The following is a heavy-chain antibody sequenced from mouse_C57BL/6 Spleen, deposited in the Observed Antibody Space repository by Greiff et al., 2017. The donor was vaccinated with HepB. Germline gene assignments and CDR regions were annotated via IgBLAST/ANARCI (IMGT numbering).Heavy chain of an antibody. D-gene: IGHD1-1*01. CDR1: GYTFTSYW. Sequence: QVQLQQPGAELVKPGASVKLSCKASGYTFTSYWMQWVKQRPGQGLEWIGEIDPSDSYTNYNQKFKGKATLTVDTSSSTAYMQLSSLTSEDSAVYYCARTYGSSYDFDYWGQGTTLTVSS. CDR2: IDPSDSYT. CDR3: ARTYGSSYDFDY. J-gene: IGHJ2*01. V-gene: IGHV1-50*01.